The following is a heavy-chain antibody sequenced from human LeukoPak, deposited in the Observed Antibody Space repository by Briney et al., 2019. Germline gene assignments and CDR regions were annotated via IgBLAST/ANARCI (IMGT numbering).Heavy chain of an antibody. CDR1: GYSISSGYY. CDR2: IYHSGST. Sequence: SETLSLTCTVSGYSISSGYYWGWIRQPPGKGLEWIGSIYHSGSTYYNPSLKSRVTISVDTSKNQFSLKLSSVTAADAAVYYCARDFDMVRGVNLLQHWGQGTLVTVSS. D-gene: IGHD3-10*01. J-gene: IGHJ1*01. CDR3: ARDFDMVRGVNLLQH. V-gene: IGHV4-38-2*02.